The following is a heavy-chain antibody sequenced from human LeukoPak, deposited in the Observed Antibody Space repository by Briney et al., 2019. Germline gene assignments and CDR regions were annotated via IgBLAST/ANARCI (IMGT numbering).Heavy chain of an antibody. D-gene: IGHD3-22*01. CDR2: TYTGGNS. CDR1: GFTFNNYA. CDR3: ARGGRGSAAVVAPRSFDI. J-gene: IGHJ3*02. Sequence: PGGSLRLSCVASGFTFNNYAMSWVRQAPGKGLEWVSVTYTGGNSYYAGSVQGRFIISRDISKNTLYLQMNNLRAEDSALYYCARGGRGSAAVVAPRSFDIWGQGTMVTVSS. V-gene: IGHV3-53*01.